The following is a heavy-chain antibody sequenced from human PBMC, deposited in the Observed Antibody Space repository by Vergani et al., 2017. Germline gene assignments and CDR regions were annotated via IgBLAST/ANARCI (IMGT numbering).Heavy chain of an antibody. CDR1: GYTFTGYY. V-gene: IGHV1-2*02. CDR2: INPNSGGT. D-gene: IGHD3-9*01. J-gene: IGHJ4*02. Sequence: QVQLVQSGAEVKKPGASVKVSCKASGYTFTGYYMHWVRQAPGQGLEWMGWINPNSGGTNYAQKFQGRVTMTRDTSISKAYMALSRLRSDDTAVYYCARALRYFDWLLYVDYWGQGTLVTVSS. CDR3: ARALRYFDWLLYVDY.